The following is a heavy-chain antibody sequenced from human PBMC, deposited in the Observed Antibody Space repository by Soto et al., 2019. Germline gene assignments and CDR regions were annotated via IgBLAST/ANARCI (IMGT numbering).Heavy chain of an antibody. Sequence: QVQLVVSGGGVVQPGRSLRLSCAASGFRNYGMHWVRQAPGKGLEWVALIWHDGSKKHYADSVKGRFTISRDDSKNTVDLQMNSLRADDTAVYYCARDRGDFGSGGSFFDYWGQGTLATVSS. J-gene: IGHJ4*02. CDR1: GFRNYG. CDR3: ARDRGDFGSGGSFFDY. D-gene: IGHD3-10*01. CDR2: IWHDGSKK. V-gene: IGHV3-33*01.